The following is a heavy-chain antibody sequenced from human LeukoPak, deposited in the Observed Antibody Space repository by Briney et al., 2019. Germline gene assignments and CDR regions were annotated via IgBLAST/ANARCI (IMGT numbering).Heavy chain of an antibody. D-gene: IGHD3-22*01. CDR3: ARRYDNTGYYVY. CDR1: GYSFTNYW. V-gene: IGHV5-51*01. CDR2: IYPGDSDT. J-gene: IGHJ4*02. Sequence: GESLKIPCKGFGYSFTNYWIAWVRQLPGKGLEWMGVIYPGDSDTRYSPSLQGQVTIPADKSINTAYLQWSSLKASDTASYYCARRYDNTGYYVYWGQGTLVTVSS.